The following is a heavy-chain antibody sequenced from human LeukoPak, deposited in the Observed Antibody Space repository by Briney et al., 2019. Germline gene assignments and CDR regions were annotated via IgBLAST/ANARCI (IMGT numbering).Heavy chain of an antibody. Sequence: ASVKVSCKASGYTFTSYGISWVRQAPGQGLEWMGWINPNSGGTNYAQKFQGRVTMTRDTSISTAYMELSRLRSDDTAVYYCARVTRYFANWYFDYWGQGTLVTVSS. V-gene: IGHV1-2*02. J-gene: IGHJ4*02. CDR3: ARVTRYFANWYFDY. D-gene: IGHD3-9*01. CDR2: INPNSGGT. CDR1: GYTFTSYG.